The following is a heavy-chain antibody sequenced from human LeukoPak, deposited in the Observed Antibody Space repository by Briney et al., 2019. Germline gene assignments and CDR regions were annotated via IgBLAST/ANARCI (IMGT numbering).Heavy chain of an antibody. Sequence: GSLRLSCAASGFTFSSYAMSWVRQAPGKGLEWVSGISGSGAGTYYADSVKGRFTISRDNSKTTLYLQMDSLRADDTAVYYRAKGAVFRYFDWLFNYFDYWGQGTLVTVSS. CDR1: GFTFSSYA. J-gene: IGHJ4*02. V-gene: IGHV3-23*01. CDR2: ISGSGAGT. D-gene: IGHD3-9*01. CDR3: AKGAVFRYFDWLFNYFDY.